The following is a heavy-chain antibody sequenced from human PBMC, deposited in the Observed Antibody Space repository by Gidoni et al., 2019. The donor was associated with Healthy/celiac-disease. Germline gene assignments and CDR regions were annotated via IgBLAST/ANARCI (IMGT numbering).Heavy chain of an antibody. V-gene: IGHV3-48*03. CDR3: ARDNFRGMVRGYGMDV. CDR1: AFTFSSYE. J-gene: IGHJ6*02. D-gene: IGHD3-10*01. CDR2: ISSSGSTI. Sequence: ELQLVESVGGLGQPGGSLSLSCAASAFTFSSYEMHWVRKAPGKGLEWVSYISSSGSTIYYADAVKGRFTISRDKDKNSLYLQMNSLRAEDTAVYYCARDNFRGMVRGYGMDVWGQGTTVTVSS.